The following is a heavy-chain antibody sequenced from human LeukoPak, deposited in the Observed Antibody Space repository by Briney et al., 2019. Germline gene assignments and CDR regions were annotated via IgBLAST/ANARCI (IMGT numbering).Heavy chain of an antibody. V-gene: IGHV4-59*01. J-gene: IGHJ3*02. CDR1: GGSISSYY. CDR2: IYYSGST. Sequence: PSETLSLTCTVSGGSISSYYWSWIRQPPEKGLEWIGYIYYSGSTNYNPSLKSRVTISVDTSKNQFSLKLSSVTAADTAVYYCARDRFGGSYFGDAFDIWGQGTMVTVSS. CDR3: ARDRFGGSYFGDAFDI. D-gene: IGHD1-26*01.